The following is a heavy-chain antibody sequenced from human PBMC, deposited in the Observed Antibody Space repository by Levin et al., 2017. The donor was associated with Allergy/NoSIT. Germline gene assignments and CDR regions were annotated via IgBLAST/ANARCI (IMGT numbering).Heavy chain of an antibody. CDR2: ISYDGSGE. D-gene: IGHD6-19*01. J-gene: IGHJ5*02. Sequence: QSGGSLRLSCVASGFSFSYYAMHWVRQAPGKGLEWVAGISYDGSGEKYADSVKGRFALLRHNINNTMSLQIYSLRPDDTGVYYCAKGGRLSSSHIDQWGQGALVTVSS. V-gene: IGHV3-30*18. CDR3: AKGGRLSSSHIDQ. CDR1: GFSFSYYA.